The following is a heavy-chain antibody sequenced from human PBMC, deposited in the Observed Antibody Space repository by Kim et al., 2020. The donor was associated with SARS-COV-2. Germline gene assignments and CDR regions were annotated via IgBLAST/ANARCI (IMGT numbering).Heavy chain of an antibody. J-gene: IGHJ6*02. Sequence: GGSLRLSCAASGFTFSSYAMHWVRQAPGKGLEWVAVISYDGSNKYYADSVKGRFTISRDNSKNTLYLQMNSLRAEDTAVYYCARGVDYYDSSGYYVLAYGMDVWGQGATVTVSS. V-gene: IGHV3-30-3*01. CDR1: GFTFSSYA. D-gene: IGHD3-22*01. CDR3: ARGVDYYDSSGYYVLAYGMDV. CDR2: ISYDGSNK.